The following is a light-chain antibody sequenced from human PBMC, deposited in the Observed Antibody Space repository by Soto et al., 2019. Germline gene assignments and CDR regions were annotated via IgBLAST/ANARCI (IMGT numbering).Light chain of an antibody. CDR2: GAS. J-gene: IGKJ1*01. CDR3: QQYGTSPWT. Sequence: EIVLTQSPGTLSLSPGERATLSCRASQVVSSSSLARFQQKPGQAPRLLIYGASSRATGIPDRFSGSGSETDFTLTISRLEPEDFAVYYCQQYGTSPWTFGQGTKVEIK. V-gene: IGKV3-20*01. CDR1: QVVSSSS.